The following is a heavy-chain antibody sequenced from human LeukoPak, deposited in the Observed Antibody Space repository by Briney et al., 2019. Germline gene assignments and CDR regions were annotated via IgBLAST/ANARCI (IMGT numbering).Heavy chain of an antibody. V-gene: IGHV4-39*01. CDR1: GGSISSSSYY. J-gene: IGHJ4*02. CDR3: ARLTTGGSSY. Sequence: NASGTLSLTCTVSGGSISSSSYYWGWIRQPPGKGLEWIGSIYYSGSTYYNPSLKSRVTISVDTSKNQFSLKLSSVTAADTAVYYCARLTTGGSSYWGQGTLVTVSS. D-gene: IGHD2-8*02. CDR2: IYYSGST.